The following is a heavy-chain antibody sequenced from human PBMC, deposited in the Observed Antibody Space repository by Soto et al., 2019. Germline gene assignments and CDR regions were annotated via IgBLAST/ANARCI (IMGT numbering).Heavy chain of an antibody. J-gene: IGHJ4*02. V-gene: IGHV1-69*13. D-gene: IGHD4-17*01. CDR2: IIPIFGSG. CDR1: GGTFSTYA. CDR3: ARGHDYGPFEN. Sequence: GASVKVSCKASGGTFSTYAISWVRQAPGQGLEWMGGIIPIFGSGNYAQTFQDRVTITADESTSTAYMELSSLNPEDTAVYYCARGHDYGPFENWGPGTLVTVSS.